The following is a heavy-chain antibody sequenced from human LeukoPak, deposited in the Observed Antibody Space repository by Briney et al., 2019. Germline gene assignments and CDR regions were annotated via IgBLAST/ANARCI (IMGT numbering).Heavy chain of an antibody. CDR2: IYPGDSDT. Sequence: GESLKIPCKGSGYSFTSYWIGWVRQMPGKGLEWMGIIYPGDSDTRYSPSFQGQVTISAGKSISTAYLQWSSLKASDTAMYYCAAVGSTSPDAFDIWGQGTMVTVSS. D-gene: IGHD2-2*01. CDR3: AAVGSTSPDAFDI. J-gene: IGHJ3*02. CDR1: GYSFTSYW. V-gene: IGHV5-51*01.